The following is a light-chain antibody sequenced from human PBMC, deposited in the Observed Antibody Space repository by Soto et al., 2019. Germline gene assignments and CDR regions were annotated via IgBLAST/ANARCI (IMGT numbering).Light chain of an antibody. CDR1: SSDVGGYNY. CDR2: EVS. V-gene: IGLV2-14*01. CDR3: SSYTSSSTRV. Sequence: QSVLTQPASVSGSPGQSITISCTGTSSDVGGYNYVSWYQQHPGKAPKLMIYEVSKRPSGVSNRFSGSKSGNTASLTISGXQAEDEXXYYCSSYTSSSTRVFGGGTKLTVL. J-gene: IGLJ2*01.